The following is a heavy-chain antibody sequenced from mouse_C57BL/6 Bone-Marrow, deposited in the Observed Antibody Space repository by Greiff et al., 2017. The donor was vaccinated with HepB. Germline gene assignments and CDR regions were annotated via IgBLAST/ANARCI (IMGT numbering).Heavy chain of an antibody. Sequence: EVNLVESGGDLVKPGGSLKLSCAASGFTFSSYGMSWVRQTPDKRLEWVATISSGGSYTYYPDSVKGRFTISRDNAKNTLYLQMSSLKSEDTAMYYCARHQDYYGRTWFAYWGQGTLVTVSA. J-gene: IGHJ3*01. CDR3: ARHQDYYGRTWFAY. CDR2: ISSGGSYT. CDR1: GFTFSSYG. V-gene: IGHV5-6*01. D-gene: IGHD1-1*01.